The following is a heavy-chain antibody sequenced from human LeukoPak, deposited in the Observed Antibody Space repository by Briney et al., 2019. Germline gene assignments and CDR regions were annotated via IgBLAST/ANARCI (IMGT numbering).Heavy chain of an antibody. D-gene: IGHD3-10*01. CDR2: ISSSSSYI. CDR3: ARGRWSGSGSYYAAY. V-gene: IGHV3-21*01. J-gene: IGHJ4*02. CDR1: GFTFSSYS. Sequence: PGGSLRLSCAASGFTFSSYSMNWVRQAPGKGLEWVSSISSSSSYIYYADSVKGRFTISRDNAKNSLYLQMNSLRAEDTAVYYCARGRWSGSGSYYAAYWGQGTLVTVSS.